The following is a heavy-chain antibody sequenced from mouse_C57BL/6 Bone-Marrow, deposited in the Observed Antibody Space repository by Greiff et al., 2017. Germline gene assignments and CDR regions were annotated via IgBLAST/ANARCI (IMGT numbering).Heavy chain of an antibody. Sequence: VQVVESGAELARPGASVKLSCKASGYTFTSYGISWVKQRTGQGLEWIGEIYPRSGNTYYNEKFKGKATLTADKSSSTAYMELRSLTSEDSAVYFCARRLRSYYFDYWGQGTTLTVSS. V-gene: IGHV1-81*01. CDR2: IYPRSGNT. J-gene: IGHJ2*01. D-gene: IGHD1-1*01. CDR3: ARRLRSYYFDY. CDR1: GYTFTSYG.